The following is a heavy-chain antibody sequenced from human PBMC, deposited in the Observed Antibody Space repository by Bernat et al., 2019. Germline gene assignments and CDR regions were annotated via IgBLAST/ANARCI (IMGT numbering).Heavy chain of an antibody. CDR1: GITFSSYG. CDR3: ARGTWYSSSWYPDS. D-gene: IGHD6-13*01. CDR2: IWYDGSNK. Sequence: QVQLVESGGGVVQPGRSLRLSCAASGITFSSYGMHWVRQAPGKGLEWVAVIWYDGSNKYYADSVNVRFTISRDNSKNTLYLQMNSMRAEDTAVYYCARGTWYSSSWYPDSWGQGTLVTVSS. V-gene: IGHV3-33*01. J-gene: IGHJ4*02.